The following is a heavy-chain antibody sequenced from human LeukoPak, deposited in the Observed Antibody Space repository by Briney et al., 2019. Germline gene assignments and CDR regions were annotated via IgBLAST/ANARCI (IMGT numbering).Heavy chain of an antibody. CDR1: GYTFTGYY. Sequence: ASVKVSCKASGYTFTGYYMHWVRQAPGQGLEWMGWINPNSGGTNYAQKFQGWVTMTRDTSISTAYMELSRLRSDDTAVYYCARGTSGLAAAGTGEFDPWGQGTLVTVSS. J-gene: IGHJ5*02. V-gene: IGHV1-2*04. CDR2: INPNSGGT. CDR3: ARGTSGLAAAGTGEFDP. D-gene: IGHD6-13*01.